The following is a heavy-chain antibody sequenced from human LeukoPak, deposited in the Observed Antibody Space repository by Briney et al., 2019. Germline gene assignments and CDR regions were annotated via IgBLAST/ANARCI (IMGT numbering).Heavy chain of an antibody. V-gene: IGHV4-59*01. CDR1: NSSFTTYY. CDR3: TRVTIISGYWMDFDT. J-gene: IGHJ4*02. Sequence: PSETLSLTCSVSNSSFTTYYWSWFRQPPGKGLEWIGFIYYSGHTNYNPSLKSRVALSIDTSKNQFTLNLRSMTAADTAMYYCTRVTIISGYWMDFDTWGQGTPVTVSS. D-gene: IGHD3-22*01. CDR2: IYYSGHT.